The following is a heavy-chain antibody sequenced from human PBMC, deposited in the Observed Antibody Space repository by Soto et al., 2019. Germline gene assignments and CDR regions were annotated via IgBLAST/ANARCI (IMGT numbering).Heavy chain of an antibody. CDR2: IYHSGST. CDR1: GGSISSSNW. V-gene: IGHV4-4*02. CDR3: ARFVAVAGDIDY. J-gene: IGHJ4*02. D-gene: IGHD6-19*01. Sequence: PSETLSLTCAVSGGSISSSNWWSWVRQPPGKGLEWIREIYHSGSTNYNPSLKSRVTISVDKSKNQFSLKLSSVTAADTAVYYCARFVAVAGDIDYWGQGTLVTVSS.